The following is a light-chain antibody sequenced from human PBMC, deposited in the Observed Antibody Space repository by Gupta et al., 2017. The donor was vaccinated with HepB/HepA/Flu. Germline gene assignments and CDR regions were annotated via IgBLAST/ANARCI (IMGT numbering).Light chain of an antibody. CDR1: QSISSW. Sequence: DTQMTQSPSTLSASVGDRVTITCRASQSISSWLAWHQQEPGKTPKLLIYKASSLESRVRSRFSASGSGTAFTLTIISLQPDDIATYYCHYETSYAKTFGQGTKVEIK. CDR3: HYETSYAKT. V-gene: IGKV1-5*03. J-gene: IGKJ1*01. CDR2: KAS.